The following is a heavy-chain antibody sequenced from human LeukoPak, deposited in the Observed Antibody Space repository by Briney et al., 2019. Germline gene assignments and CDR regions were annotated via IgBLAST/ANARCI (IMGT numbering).Heavy chain of an antibody. D-gene: IGHD3-22*01. J-gene: IGHJ4*02. CDR1: GGSISSYY. CDR2: IYYSGST. V-gene: IGHV4-59*12. CDR3: ARVLLSSGHPFDY. Sequence: SETLSLTCTVSGGSISSYYWNWIRQPPGKGLEWIGYIYYSGSTNYNPSLKSRVTISVDTSKNQFSLKLSSVTAADTAVYYCARVLLSSGHPFDYWGQGTLVTVSS.